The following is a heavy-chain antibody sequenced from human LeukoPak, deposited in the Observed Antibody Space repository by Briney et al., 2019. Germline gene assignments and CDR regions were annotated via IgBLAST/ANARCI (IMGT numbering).Heavy chain of an antibody. CDR3: ATGGQIREADY. CDR2: IHLSGAPI. J-gene: IGHJ4*02. V-gene: IGHV3-48*04. CDR1: GFSFSIYR. D-gene: IGHD3-10*01. Sequence: GGSLRLSCAASGFSFSIYRMNWVRQAPGKGPEWIAYIHLSGAPIHYAEPVKGRFTISRDNAKQSLSLQMNSLRAEDTAVYYCATGGQIREADYWGQGTLVTVSS.